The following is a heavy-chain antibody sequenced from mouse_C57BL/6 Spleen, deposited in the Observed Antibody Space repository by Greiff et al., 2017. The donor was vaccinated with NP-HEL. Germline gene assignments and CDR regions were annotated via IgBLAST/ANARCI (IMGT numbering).Heavy chain of an antibody. CDR2: IDPANGNT. Sequence: VQLQQSVAELVRPGASVKLSCTASGFNIKNTYMHWVKQRPEQGLEWIGRIDPANGNTKYAPKFQGKATITADTSSNTAYLKLSSLTSEDTAIYYCARAVSTVVATDYAMDYWGQGTSVTVSS. CDR1: GFNIKNTY. D-gene: IGHD1-1*01. CDR3: ARAVSTVVATDYAMDY. J-gene: IGHJ4*01. V-gene: IGHV14-3*01.